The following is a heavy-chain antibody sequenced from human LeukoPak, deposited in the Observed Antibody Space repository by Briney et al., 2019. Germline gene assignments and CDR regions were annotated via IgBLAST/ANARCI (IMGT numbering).Heavy chain of an antibody. D-gene: IGHD2-2*02. Sequence: SETLSLTCAVYGGSFSGYYWSWIRQPPGKGPEWIGEINHSGSTNYNPSLKSRVTISVDTSKNQFSLKLSSVTAADTAVYYCARNGIVVVPAAIIPHAFDIWGQGTMVTVSS. CDR2: INHSGST. CDR3: ARNGIVVVPAAIIPHAFDI. V-gene: IGHV4-34*01. CDR1: GGSFSGYY. J-gene: IGHJ3*02.